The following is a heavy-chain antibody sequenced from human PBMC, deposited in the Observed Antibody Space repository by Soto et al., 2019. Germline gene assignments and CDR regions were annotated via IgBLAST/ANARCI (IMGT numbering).Heavy chain of an antibody. D-gene: IGHD6-13*01. J-gene: IGHJ4*02. Sequence: SETLSLTCAVSGDSINNSYWRWIRQPTGKRLEWIGNIYYSGTTTYNPSLESRVTMSVDTSKNQFSLKLNSVDAADTAVYYCAKYRRTEAEGFTLDYWGRGTLVTVSS. V-gene: IGHV4-59*01. CDR1: GDSINNSY. CDR3: AKYRRTEAEGFTLDY. CDR2: IYYSGTT.